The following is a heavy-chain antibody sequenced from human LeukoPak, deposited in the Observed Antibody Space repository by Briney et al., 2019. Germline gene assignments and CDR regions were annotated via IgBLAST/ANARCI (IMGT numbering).Heavy chain of an antibody. J-gene: IGHJ6*02. Sequence: GGSLRLSCAASGFTFSSYSMNWVRQAPGKGLECVSSISSSSSYIYYADSVKGRFTISRDNAKNSLYLQMNSLRAEDTAVYYCARDRGYCSGGSCSSYYYYGMDVWGQGTTVTVSS. D-gene: IGHD2-15*01. CDR2: ISSSSSYI. V-gene: IGHV3-21*01. CDR1: GFTFSSYS. CDR3: ARDRGYCSGGSCSSYYYYGMDV.